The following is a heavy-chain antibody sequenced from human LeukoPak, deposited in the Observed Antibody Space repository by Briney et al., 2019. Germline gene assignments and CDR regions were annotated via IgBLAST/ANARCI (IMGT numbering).Heavy chain of an antibody. J-gene: IGHJ4*02. CDR2: ISSSSSYI. CDR3: ARGRSSSWDFDY. V-gene: IGHV3-21*01. CDR1: GFTFSSYS. D-gene: IGHD6-13*01. Sequence: GGSLRLSCAASGFTFSSYSMNWVRQAPGKGREWVSSISSSSSYIYYADSVKGRFTISRDNAKNSLYLQMNSLRAEDTAVYYCARGRSSSWDFDYWGQGTLVTVSS.